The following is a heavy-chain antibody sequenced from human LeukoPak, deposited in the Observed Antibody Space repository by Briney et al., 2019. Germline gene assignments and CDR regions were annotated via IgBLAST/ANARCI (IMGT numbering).Heavy chain of an antibody. Sequence: PGGSLRLSCAASGFTFSTYAMHWVRQAPGKGLEWVALISYDGSNQYYVDSVKGRFSISRDNSKNTLCLQMSSLRAEDTAVYYCAREMGIVVIPAALDYWGQGTLVTVSS. CDR1: GFTFSTYA. CDR2: ISYDGSNQ. V-gene: IGHV3-30-3*01. J-gene: IGHJ4*02. CDR3: AREMGIVVIPAALDY. D-gene: IGHD2-2*03.